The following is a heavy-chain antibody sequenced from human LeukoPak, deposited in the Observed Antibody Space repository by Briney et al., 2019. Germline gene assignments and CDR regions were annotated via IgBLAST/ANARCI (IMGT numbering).Heavy chain of an antibody. Sequence: PSETLSLTCTVSGGSISSYYWSWIRQPPGKGLEWIGYIYYSGSTNYNPSLKSRVTISVDTSKNQFSLKLSSVTAADTAVYYCARALDNTSIWFDPWGQGTLVTVSS. CDR2: IYYSGST. CDR3: ARALDNTSIWFDP. CDR1: GGSISSYY. V-gene: IGHV4-59*01. J-gene: IGHJ5*02. D-gene: IGHD2-2*03.